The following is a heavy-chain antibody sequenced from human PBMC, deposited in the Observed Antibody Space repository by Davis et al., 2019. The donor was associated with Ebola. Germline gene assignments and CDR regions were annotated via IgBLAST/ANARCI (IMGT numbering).Heavy chain of an antibody. CDR2: INHSGST. CDR3: ARGARPAGTRWFDP. D-gene: IGHD6-13*01. Sequence: PSETLSLTCAVYGGSFSGYYWSWIRQPPGKGLEWIGEINHSGSTNYNPSLKSRVTISVDTSKNQFSLKLSSVTAADTAVYYCARGARPAGTRWFDPWGQGTLVTVSS. V-gene: IGHV4-34*01. CDR1: GGSFSGYY. J-gene: IGHJ5*02.